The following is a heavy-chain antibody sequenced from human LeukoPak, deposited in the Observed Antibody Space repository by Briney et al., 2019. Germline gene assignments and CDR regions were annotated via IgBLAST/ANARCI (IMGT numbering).Heavy chain of an antibody. CDR2: FSGSGGRT. Sequence: PGGSLRLSCAASGFTFSTYAMSWVRQPPGKGLEWVSAFSGSGGRTTYADSVKGRFTISRDNSKNTLYLQMNSLRAEDTAVYYCAKGYCTSTSCYRFDYWGQGTLVTVSS. J-gene: IGHJ4*02. CDR3: AKGYCTSTSCYRFDY. CDR1: GFTFSTYA. D-gene: IGHD2-2*01. V-gene: IGHV3-23*01.